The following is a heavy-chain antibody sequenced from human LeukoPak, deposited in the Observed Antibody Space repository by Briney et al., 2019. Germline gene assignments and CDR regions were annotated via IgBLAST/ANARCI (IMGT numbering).Heavy chain of an antibody. V-gene: IGHV5-51*01. CDR3: ARGAGSTWHATGNWFDP. J-gene: IGHJ5*02. Sequence: PGESLKISCKGSGYSFTSYWIGWVRQMPGKGLEWMGIIYPGDSDTRYSPSFQGQVTISADKSISTAYLQWSSLKASDSAMYYCARGAGSTWHATGNWFDPWGQGTLVSVSS. CDR1: GYSFTSYW. CDR2: IYPGDSDT. D-gene: IGHD6-13*01.